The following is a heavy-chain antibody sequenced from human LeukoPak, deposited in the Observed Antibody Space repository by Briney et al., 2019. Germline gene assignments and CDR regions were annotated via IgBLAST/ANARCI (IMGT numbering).Heavy chain of an antibody. CDR3: ARRVIISSYHYAMDV. D-gene: IGHD2-21*01. CDR2: IYSGGST. Sequence: GESLRLSFAASGXTVSSQYMNWVRQAPGKGLEWVSVIYSGGSTYHADSVQGRLTISRDNSKNTVYLQMNSLRAEDTAVYYCARRVIISSYHYAMDVWGQGTTVTVSS. V-gene: IGHV3-66*01. J-gene: IGHJ6*02. CDR1: GXTVSSQY.